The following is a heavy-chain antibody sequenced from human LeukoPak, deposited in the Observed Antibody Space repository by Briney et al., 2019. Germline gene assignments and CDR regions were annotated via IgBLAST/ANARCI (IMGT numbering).Heavy chain of an antibody. J-gene: IGHJ4*02. D-gene: IGHD5-24*01. CDR3: ARGRDGYNLGFDY. CDR2: IYYSGST. Sequence: PSETLSLTCTVSGGSISSYYWSWIRQPPGKGLEWIAYIYYSGSTDYSPSLTSRVTISVDTSKNQFSLKLSSVTAADTAVYYCARGRDGYNLGFDYWGQGTLVTVSS. CDR1: GGSISSYY. V-gene: IGHV4-59*01.